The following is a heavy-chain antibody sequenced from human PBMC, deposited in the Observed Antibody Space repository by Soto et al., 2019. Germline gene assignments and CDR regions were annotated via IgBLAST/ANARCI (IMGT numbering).Heavy chain of an antibody. J-gene: IGHJ5*02. Sequence: QVQLVQSGAEVKKPGASVKVSCKASGYTFSSYGITWVRQAPGQGLDSMGWISTYNGNTNYAQKVQVRVTMTTDTSTRTAYMELRSLRSDDTAVYYCARKSSSSSWFDPWGQGTLVTVSS. CDR2: ISTYNGNT. D-gene: IGHD6-6*01. CDR1: GYTFSSYG. CDR3: ARKSSSSSWFDP. V-gene: IGHV1-18*01.